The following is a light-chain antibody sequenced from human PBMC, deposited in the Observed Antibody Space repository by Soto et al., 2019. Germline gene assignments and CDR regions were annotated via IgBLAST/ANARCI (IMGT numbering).Light chain of an antibody. J-gene: IGLJ1*01. V-gene: IGLV2-14*03. Sequence: QSVLAQPAPVSGSPGQSITISCAGTNNDVGAYNYVSWYQQLPGKAPKLLIYDVKYRPSGVSSRFSGSRSGNTASLTISGLQTEDEADYYCTSFTSGSPPYVLGTGTKVTVL. CDR3: TSFTSGSPPYV. CDR2: DVK. CDR1: NNDVGAYNY.